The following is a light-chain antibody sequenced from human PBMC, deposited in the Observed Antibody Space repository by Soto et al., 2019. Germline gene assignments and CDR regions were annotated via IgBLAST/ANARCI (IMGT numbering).Light chain of an antibody. CDR1: QSVSSSY. V-gene: IGKV3-20*01. CDR3: QQYGSSPPT. Sequence: EIVLTQSPGTLSLSPGERATLSCRASQSVSSSYLAWYQQKPGQAPRLLIYDASSRATGIPARFSGSGSGTDFTLTVSRLEPEDFAVFYCQQYGSSPPTFGQGTKVDIK. J-gene: IGKJ2*01. CDR2: DAS.